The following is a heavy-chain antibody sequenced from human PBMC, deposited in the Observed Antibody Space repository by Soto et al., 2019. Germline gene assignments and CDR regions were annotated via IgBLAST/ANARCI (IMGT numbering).Heavy chain of an antibody. D-gene: IGHD3-10*01. Sequence: GGSLRLSCAASGFSFSYYAMSWVRQAPGKGLEWVSGISGSESTFYADSVKGRFTISRDNSKNTLYLQMSSLRAEDTAVYFCAKSVGGTHYYYGMDVWGQGTTVTVSS. V-gene: IGHV3-23*01. J-gene: IGHJ6*02. CDR2: ISGSEST. CDR1: GFSFSYYA. CDR3: AKSVGGTHYYYGMDV.